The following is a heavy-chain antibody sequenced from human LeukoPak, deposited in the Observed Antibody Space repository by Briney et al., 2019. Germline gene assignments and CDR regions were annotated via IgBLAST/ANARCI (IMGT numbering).Heavy chain of an antibody. CDR1: GDTFTSYD. CDR3: AREGDFRWFDP. Sequence: GASPTVSCKASGDTFTSYDINWGRQATRQRLEWMGWMNPNSGNTGYAQKFQGRVTMTRNTSISTAYMELSSLRSEDTAVYYCAREGDFRWFDPWGQGTLVTVSS. V-gene: IGHV1-8*01. J-gene: IGHJ5*02. CDR2: MNPNSGNT.